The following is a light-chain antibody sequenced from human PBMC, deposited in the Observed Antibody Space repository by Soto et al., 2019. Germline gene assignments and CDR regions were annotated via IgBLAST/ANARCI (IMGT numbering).Light chain of an antibody. CDR2: SNN. J-gene: IGLJ2*01. CDR3: AAWDDSLNGVV. Sequence: QSVLTQPPSASGTPGQRVTISCSGSSSNIGINTVNWYQQLPGTAPELLIYSNNQRPSGVPDRFSGSKSGTSASLAISGLQSEDEADYYCAAWDDSLNGVVLGGGTKLTVL. CDR1: SSNIGINT. V-gene: IGLV1-44*01.